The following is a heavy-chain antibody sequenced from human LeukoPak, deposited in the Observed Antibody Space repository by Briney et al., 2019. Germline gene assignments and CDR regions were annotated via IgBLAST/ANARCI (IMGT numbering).Heavy chain of an antibody. CDR1: GFTFSSYG. J-gene: IGHJ5*02. V-gene: IGHV3-30*02. CDR2: IWYGGSNK. CDR3: SKDLTSNFGGGFDA. Sequence: GGSLRLSCAASGFTFSSYGMHWVRQAPGKGLEWVAVIWYGGSNKYYADSVKGRFTISRDNSKNTLYLQMNSLKTEDTAVYYCSKDLTSNFGGGFDAWGQGTLVTVSS. D-gene: IGHD3-10*01.